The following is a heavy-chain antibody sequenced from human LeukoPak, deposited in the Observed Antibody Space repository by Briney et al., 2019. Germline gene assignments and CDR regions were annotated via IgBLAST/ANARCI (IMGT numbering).Heavy chain of an antibody. J-gene: IGHJ4*02. V-gene: IGHV1-2*02. CDR1: GYTFTGYY. D-gene: IGHD2-21*01. CDR2: INPNSGGT. Sequence: ASVKVSCKASGYTFTGYYMHWVRQAPGQGLEWMGWINPNSGGTNYAQKFQGRVTMTRDTSISTAYMELSRLRSDDTAVYYCARSPQYYGGDCYSEYYFDYWGQGTLVTVSS. CDR3: ARSPQYYGGDCYSEYYFDY.